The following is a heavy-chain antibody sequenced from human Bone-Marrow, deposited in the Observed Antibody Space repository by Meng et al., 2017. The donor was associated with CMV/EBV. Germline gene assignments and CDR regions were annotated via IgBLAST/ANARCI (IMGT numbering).Heavy chain of an antibody. CDR3: AARFGYSSISETVDY. J-gene: IGHJ4*02. CDR1: GYTFTGYY. CDR2: INPNSGGT. V-gene: IGHV1-2*02. Sequence: ASVKVSCKASGYTFTGYYMHWVRQAPGQGLEWMGWINPNSGGTNYAQKFQGRVTMTRDTSISTAYMELSSLRSEDTAVYYCAARFGYSSISETVDYWGRGTLVTVSS. D-gene: IGHD6-13*01.